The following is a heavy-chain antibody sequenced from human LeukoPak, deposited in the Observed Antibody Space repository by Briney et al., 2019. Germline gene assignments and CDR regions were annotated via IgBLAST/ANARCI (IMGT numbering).Heavy chain of an antibody. CDR1: GGSFSAYF. J-gene: IGHJ3*02. D-gene: IGHD3-22*01. V-gene: IGHV4-34*01. CDR2: VGHSGSA. CDR3: ATRGDYSDTSGNSYDALDI. Sequence: SETLSLTCAVSGGSFSAYFWRWIRQPPGKGLEWIGDVGHSGSADYNPSLKSRVTISADPSKSQFSLKLTSVTAADTAVYYCATRGDYSDTSGNSYDALDIWGQGTMVTVSS.